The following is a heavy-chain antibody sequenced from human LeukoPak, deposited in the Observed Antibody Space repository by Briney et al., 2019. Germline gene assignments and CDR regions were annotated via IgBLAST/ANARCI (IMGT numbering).Heavy chain of an antibody. J-gene: IGHJ3*02. D-gene: IGHD3-22*01. CDR3: ARNFDSYNAFDI. CDR2: ISYSGST. Sequence: SETLSLTCTVSGGSISSGGYYWSWIRQHPTKGLEWIGYISYSGSTYYNPSLKSRVTISVDTSKNHFSLRLSSVTAADTAVYYCARNFDSYNAFDIWGQGTMVTVSS. CDR1: GGSISSGGYY. V-gene: IGHV4-31*03.